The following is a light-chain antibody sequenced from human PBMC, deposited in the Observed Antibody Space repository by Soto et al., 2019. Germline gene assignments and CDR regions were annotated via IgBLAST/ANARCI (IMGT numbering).Light chain of an antibody. CDR2: DAS. CDR1: QSGSSY. CDR3: QQRRNWPPIT. Sequence: EMVWAQSPATLSLSPGDRATLSCRASQSGSSYLAWYQQKPGQAPRLLIYDASNRATGIPARFSGSGSGTDFSLTISSLEPEECAVYYCQQRRNWPPITFGQGTLLELK. V-gene: IGKV3-11*01. J-gene: IGKJ5*01.